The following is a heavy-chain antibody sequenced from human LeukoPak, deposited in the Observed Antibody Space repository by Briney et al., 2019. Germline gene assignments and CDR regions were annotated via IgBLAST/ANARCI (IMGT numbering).Heavy chain of an antibody. J-gene: IGHJ5*02. CDR3: ATGGIIAAAHNWFDP. CDR2: IIPIFGSA. CDR1: GGTFSSYA. Sequence: ASVKVSCKASGGTFSSYAISWVRQAPGQGLEWMGGIIPIFGSANYAQKFQGRVTITADEPTSTAYMELSSLRSEDTAVYYCATGGIIAAAHNWFDPWGQGTLVTVSS. V-gene: IGHV1-69*13. D-gene: IGHD6-13*01.